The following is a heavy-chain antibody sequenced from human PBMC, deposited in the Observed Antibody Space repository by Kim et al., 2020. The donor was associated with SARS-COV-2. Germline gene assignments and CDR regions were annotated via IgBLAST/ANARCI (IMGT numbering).Heavy chain of an antibody. Sequence: SQTLSLTCAISGDSVSSNITTWNWIRQSPSRGLEWLGRTFYRSKWFNDYAVSVKSRITINPDTSKNQFSLQLNSMTPEDTAVYYCARGNYFDPCGQGTLVTVSS. CDR3: ARGNYFDP. CDR2: TFYRSKWFN. CDR1: GDSVSSNITT. V-gene: IGHV6-1*01. J-gene: IGHJ5*02. D-gene: IGHD1-7*01.